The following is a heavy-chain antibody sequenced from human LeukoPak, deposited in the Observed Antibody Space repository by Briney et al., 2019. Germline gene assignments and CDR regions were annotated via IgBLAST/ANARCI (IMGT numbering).Heavy chain of an antibody. D-gene: IGHD3-16*01. J-gene: IGHJ4*02. Sequence: GGSLRLSCAASGFTVSSNYMSWVRQAPGKGLEWVSVIYSGGSTYYADSVKGRFTISRDNSKNTLYLQMNSLRAEDTAVYYCAKDPASLQVRVGGPDYWGQGTLVTVSS. CDR3: AKDPASLQVRVGGPDY. V-gene: IGHV3-53*05. CDR1: GFTVSSNY. CDR2: IYSGGST.